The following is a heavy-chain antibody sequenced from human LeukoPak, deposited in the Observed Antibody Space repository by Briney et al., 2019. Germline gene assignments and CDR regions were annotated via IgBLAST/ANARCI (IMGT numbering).Heavy chain of an antibody. CDR3: ARPTTGPATQGYDS. D-gene: IGHD1-1*01. Sequence: SETPSLTCTVSGGSISSSPYYWAWIRQPPGRGLEWIGSIYYRGNTYHNPSLKSRVTISVDTSKNQFSLSVISVTAADTAVYFCARPTTGPATQGYDSWGQGILVTVAS. CDR1: GGSISSSPYY. V-gene: IGHV4-39*01. J-gene: IGHJ4*02. CDR2: IYYRGNT.